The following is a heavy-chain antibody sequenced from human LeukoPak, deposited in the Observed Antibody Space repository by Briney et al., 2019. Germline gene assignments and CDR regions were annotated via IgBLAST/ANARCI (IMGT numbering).Heavy chain of an antibody. D-gene: IGHD6-19*01. CDR3: ARLSVAGSRFHYYYGMDV. CDR1: GGSISSYY. CDR2: IYYSGST. V-gene: IGHV4-59*01. J-gene: IGHJ6*02. Sequence: SETLSLTCTVSGGSISSYYWRWIRQPPGKGLEWIGYIYYSGSTNYNPSLKSRVTISVDTSKNQFSLKLSSVTAADTAVYYCARLSVAGSRFHYYYGMDVWGQGTTVTVSS.